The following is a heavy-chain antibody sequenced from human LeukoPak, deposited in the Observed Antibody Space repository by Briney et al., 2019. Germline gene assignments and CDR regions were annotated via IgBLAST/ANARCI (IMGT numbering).Heavy chain of an antibody. V-gene: IGHV3-11*06. CDR3: AGAIEATRRSTGTCNYFDY. J-gene: IGHJ4*02. Sequence: GGSLRLSCAASGFTFSDYYMSWIRQAPGKGLEWVSYIASSSSYTNYADSVKGRFTISRDNAKNSLYLQMNSLRAEDTAVYYCAGAIEATRRSTGTCNYFDYWGQGTLVTVSS. D-gene: IGHD5-12*01. CDR1: GFTFSDYY. CDR2: IASSSSYT.